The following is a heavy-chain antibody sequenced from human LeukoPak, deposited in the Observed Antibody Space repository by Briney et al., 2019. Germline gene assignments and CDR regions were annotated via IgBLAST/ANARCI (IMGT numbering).Heavy chain of an antibody. V-gene: IGHV1-18*01. CDR1: GYTFTSYG. J-gene: IGHJ3*02. D-gene: IGHD3-22*01. CDR2: ISAYNGNT. CDR3: AGDFVPSFRYDSSGQGAFDI. Sequence: GASVKVSCKASGYTFTSYGISWVRQAPGQGLEWMGWISAYNGNTNYAQKLQGRVTMTTDTSTSTAYMELRSLRSDDTAVYYCAGDFVPSFRYDSSGQGAFDIWGQGTMVTVSS.